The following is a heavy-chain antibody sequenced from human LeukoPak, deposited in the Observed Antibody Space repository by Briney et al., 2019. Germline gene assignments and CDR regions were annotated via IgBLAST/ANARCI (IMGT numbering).Heavy chain of an antibody. V-gene: IGHV4-39*01. Sequence: SETLSLTCTVSGGSISSRPYYWGWVRQPPRKGLEWIGSISYSGSIHYNPSLKSRVTISVDTSKNHFSLRLSSVTAADTAVYYCATLEIGDYYFDCWGQGTLVTVSS. CDR1: GGSISSRPYY. D-gene: IGHD2-21*01. CDR2: ISYSGSI. J-gene: IGHJ4*02. CDR3: ATLEIGDYYFDC.